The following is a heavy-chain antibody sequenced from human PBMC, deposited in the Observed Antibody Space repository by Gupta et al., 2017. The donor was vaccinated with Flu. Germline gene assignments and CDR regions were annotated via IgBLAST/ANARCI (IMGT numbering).Heavy chain of an antibody. Sequence: EVQLGESGGGLVQPGGSLRLSCAASGFTFSRYAMYWVRQAPGKGLEYVSSISSNGGSTLYANSVKGRFTISRDNSKNTLYLQMDSLKADDMAVYYCARETFLRGTNGVFDYWGQGTLVTVSS. CDR2: ISSNGGST. D-gene: IGHD3-3*01. CDR1: GFTFSRYA. V-gene: IGHV3-64*01. J-gene: IGHJ4*02. CDR3: ARETFLRGTNGVFDY.